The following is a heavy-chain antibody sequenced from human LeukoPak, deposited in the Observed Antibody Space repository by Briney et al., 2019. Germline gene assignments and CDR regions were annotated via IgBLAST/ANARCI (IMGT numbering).Heavy chain of an antibody. J-gene: IGHJ4*02. V-gene: IGHV3-11*01. Sequence: PGGSLRLSCAASGFTFSDYYMSWIRQAPGKGLEWVSYISSSGSTIYYADSVKGRFTISRDNAKNTIFLQMTSLRDEDTAVYYCTRGGLTGQMAAFDYWGQGALVTVSS. D-gene: IGHD3-9*01. CDR3: TRGGLTGQMAAFDY. CDR2: ISSSGSTI. CDR1: GFTFSDYY.